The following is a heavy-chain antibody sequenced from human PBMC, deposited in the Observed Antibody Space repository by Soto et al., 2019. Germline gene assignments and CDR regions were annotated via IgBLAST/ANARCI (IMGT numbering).Heavy chain of an antibody. V-gene: IGHV3-74*01. J-gene: IGHJ4*02. CDR2: INSDGSTI. Sequence: EVQLVESGGGLVQPGGSLRLSCAASGFTFSTYWMHRVRQAPVKGLVWVSGINSDGSTITYAASVKGRFTISRDNANNTLYLQMNSLRAEDTAFYYFATVATGSYSWRDYWGQGTLVTVSS. CDR3: ATVATGSYSWRDY. CDR1: GFTFSTYW. D-gene: IGHD1-26*01.